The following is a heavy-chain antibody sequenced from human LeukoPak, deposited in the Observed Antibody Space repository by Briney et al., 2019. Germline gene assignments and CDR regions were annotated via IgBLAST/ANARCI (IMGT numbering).Heavy chain of an antibody. V-gene: IGHV3-9*01. CDR1: GFTFDDYA. CDR3: AKDMGGYSYGYDY. D-gene: IGHD5-18*01. Sequence: GRSLRLSCAASGFTFDDYAMHWVRQAPGKGLEWVSGISWNSGSIDYADSVKGRFTISRDNAKNSLYLQMNSLRAEDTALYYCAKDMGGYSYGYDYWGQGTLVIVSS. J-gene: IGHJ4*02. CDR2: ISWNSGSI.